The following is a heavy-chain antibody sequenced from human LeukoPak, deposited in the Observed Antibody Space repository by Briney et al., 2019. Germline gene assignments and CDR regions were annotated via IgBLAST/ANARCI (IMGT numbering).Heavy chain of an antibody. J-gene: IGHJ6*02. V-gene: IGHV1-18*01. CDR1: GYTFTSYG. CDR3: ARVSSWWGSGYYYGMDV. CDR2: ISAYNGNT. Sequence: ASVKVSCKASGYTFTSYGISWVRQAPGQGLEWMGWISAYNGNTNYAQKLQGRVTMTTDTSTSTAYMELRSLRSDDTAVYYCARVSSWWGSGYYYGMDVWGQGTTVTVSS. D-gene: IGHD6-13*01.